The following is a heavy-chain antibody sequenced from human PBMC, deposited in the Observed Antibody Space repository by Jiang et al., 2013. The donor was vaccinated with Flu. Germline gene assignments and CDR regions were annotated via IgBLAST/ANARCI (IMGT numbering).Heavy chain of an antibody. V-gene: IGHV1-18*04. D-gene: IGHD2-21*02. J-gene: IGHJ4*02. Sequence: GAEVKKPGASVKVSCKASGYTVTSHGIIWVRQAPGKGLEWMGWINTYNGNTKSAQKFQGRVTLTRDTSTSTVYMEMRSLRPDDTAVYYCARDVRASYDLNGDFGGTEGAEYWGQGTLVTVSS. CDR1: GYTVTSHG. CDR3: ARDVRASYDLNGDFGGTEGAEY. CDR2: INTYNGNT.